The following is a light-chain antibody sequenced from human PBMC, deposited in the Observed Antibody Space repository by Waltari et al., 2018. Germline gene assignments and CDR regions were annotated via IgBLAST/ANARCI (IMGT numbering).Light chain of an antibody. J-gene: IGKJ2*01. V-gene: IGKV3-20*01. CDR1: QIISNNS. CDR2: GIS. CDR3: QQFGGSPKYT. Sequence: EIVLTQSPGTLSLSPGERATLSCRASQIISNNSLAWYQAKPGQAPRLLIYGISHRATGIPDRVSGGGSGTDFTLTISRLEPEDFAVYYCQQFGGSPKYTFGQGTKLEIK.